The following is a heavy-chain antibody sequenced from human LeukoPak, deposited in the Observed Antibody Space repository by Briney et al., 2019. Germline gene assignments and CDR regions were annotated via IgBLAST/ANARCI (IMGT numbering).Heavy chain of an antibody. D-gene: IGHD2-15*01. V-gene: IGHV3-7*01. CDR1: GFTFSYYW. CDR2: IKQDGSEK. CDR3: ARYCSGGSCYSSWFDP. J-gene: IGHJ5*02. Sequence: GGSLRLSCAASGFTFSYYWMSWVRQAPGKGLEWVANIKQDGSEKYYVDSVKGRFTISRDNAKKSLYLQMNSLRAEDTAVYYCARYCSGGSCYSSWFDPWGQGTPVTVSS.